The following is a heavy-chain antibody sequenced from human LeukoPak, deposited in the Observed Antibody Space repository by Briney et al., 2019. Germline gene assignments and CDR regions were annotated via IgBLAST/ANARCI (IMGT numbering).Heavy chain of an antibody. CDR3: PRLVAGFMFDF. CDR2: THYSGNT. V-gene: IGHV4-39*02. J-gene: IGHJ4*02. Sequence: SETLSLTCTVSGASASSDSHYWAWIRQPPGKGLEFIGTTHYSGNTYYNSSLQSRVTISVDTPKNHFSLTLNSGTAADTAVYFCPRLVAGFMFDFWSQGSLVTVSS. CDR1: GASASSDSHY. D-gene: IGHD2-15*01.